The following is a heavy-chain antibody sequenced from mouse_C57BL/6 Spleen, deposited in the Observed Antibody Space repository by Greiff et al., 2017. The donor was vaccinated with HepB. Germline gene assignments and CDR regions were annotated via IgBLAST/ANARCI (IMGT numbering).Heavy chain of an antibody. CDR3: ASYDYDAAMDY. J-gene: IGHJ4*01. V-gene: IGHV5-4*03. Sequence: EVNVVESGGGLVKPGGSLKLSCAASGFTFRSYAMSWVRLTPKKRLEWVATISDGGSYTYYPDNVKGRFTISRDNAKNNLYLQMSHLKSEDTAMYYCASYDYDAAMDYWGQGTSVTVSS. CDR1: GFTFRSYA. CDR2: ISDGGSYT. D-gene: IGHD2-4*01.